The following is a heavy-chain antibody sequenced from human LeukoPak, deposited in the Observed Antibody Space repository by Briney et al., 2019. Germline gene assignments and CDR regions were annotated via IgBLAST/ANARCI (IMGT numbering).Heavy chain of an antibody. CDR2: IYYSGST. CDR1: GGSISSSSYY. Sequence: SETLSLTCTVSGGSISSSSYYWGWIRQPPGKGLEWMGSIYYSGSTNYNPSLKSRVTISVDTSKNQFSLKLSSVTAADTAVYYCARAVVGAVADFYWYFDLWGRGTLVTVSS. J-gene: IGHJ2*01. CDR3: ARAVVGAVADFYWYFDL. V-gene: IGHV4-39*01. D-gene: IGHD6-19*01.